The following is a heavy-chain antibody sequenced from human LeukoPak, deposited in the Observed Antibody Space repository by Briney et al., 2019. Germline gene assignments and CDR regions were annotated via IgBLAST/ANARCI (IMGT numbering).Heavy chain of an antibody. V-gene: IGHV3-53*01. Sequence: GGSLRLSCAASGFTFSNAWMNWVRQAPGKGLEWVSVIYSGGSTYYADSVKGRFTISRDNSKNTLYLQMNSLRAEDTAVYYCASSSGWYGGYYFDYWGQGTLVTVSS. D-gene: IGHD6-19*01. J-gene: IGHJ4*02. CDR2: IYSGGST. CDR3: ASSSGWYGGYYFDY. CDR1: GFTFSNAW.